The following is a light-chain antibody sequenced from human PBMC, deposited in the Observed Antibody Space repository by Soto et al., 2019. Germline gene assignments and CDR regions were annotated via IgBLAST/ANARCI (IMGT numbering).Light chain of an antibody. CDR2: RAS. V-gene: IGKV1-5*03. J-gene: IGKJ3*01. CDR1: QSIGDW. Sequence: DVQMAQSPSTLSASVGDRVTSTCRASQSIGDWLAWFQQNPGKAPALLIYRASYLESGVPSRFSGSGSGTQFTITIISLQPDDFSTYYCQHYSTYSGTFGPGTTVEIK. CDR3: QHYSTYSGT.